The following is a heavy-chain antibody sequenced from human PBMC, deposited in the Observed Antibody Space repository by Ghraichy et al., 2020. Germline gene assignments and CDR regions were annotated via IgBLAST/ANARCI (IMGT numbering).Heavy chain of an antibody. Sequence: TLSLTCTVSGGSISSSSYYWGWIRQPPGKGLEWIGSIYYSGSTYYNPSLKSRATISVDTSKNQFSLKLSSVTAADTAVYYCARQRPIYGVNSRGNFDYWGQGTLVTVSS. CDR1: GGSISSSSYY. D-gene: IGHD4-23*01. CDR2: IYYSGST. V-gene: IGHV4-39*01. CDR3: ARQRPIYGVNSRGNFDY. J-gene: IGHJ4*02.